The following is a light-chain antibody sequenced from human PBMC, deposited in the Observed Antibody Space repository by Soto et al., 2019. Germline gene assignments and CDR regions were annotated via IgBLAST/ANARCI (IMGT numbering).Light chain of an antibody. V-gene: IGKV3-11*01. CDR3: QHRNDWPFT. J-gene: IGKJ4*01. CDR2: DVS. CDR1: QSVYSY. Sequence: EVVLTQSPATLSLSPGERATLSCRASQSVYSYLAWYQQKPGQPPRLLISDVSNRATGIPARFSGSGYGTDFTLTISSLEPEDFAVYYCQHRNDWPFTFGGGTKVGIK.